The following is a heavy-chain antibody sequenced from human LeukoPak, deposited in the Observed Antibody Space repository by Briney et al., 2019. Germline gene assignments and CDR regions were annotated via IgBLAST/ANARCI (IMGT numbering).Heavy chain of an antibody. CDR1: GGSMSGSSDY. CDR2: MFSSMTT. D-gene: IGHD6-19*01. V-gene: IGHV4-39*01. CDR3: ARHSFGSGWYSPFDS. J-gene: IGHJ4*02. Sequence: PSETLSLDCSVSGGSMSGSSDYWAWIRQSPGKGLEWIGSMFSSMTTHYSPSLKSRVTISVDTSKNQFSLKLSSVTAADTAVYYCARHSFGSGWYSPFDSWGQGTLVTVSS.